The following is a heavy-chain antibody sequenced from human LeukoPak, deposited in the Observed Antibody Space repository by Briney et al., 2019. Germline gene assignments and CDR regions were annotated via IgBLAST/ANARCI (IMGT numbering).Heavy chain of an antibody. V-gene: IGHV1-18*01. CDR1: GYTFTNYA. D-gene: IGHD3-16*01. J-gene: IGHJ4*02. CDR3: ARGGECFDY. Sequence: ASVKVSCKASGYTFTNYAFSWVRQAPGQGLEWMGWISAYNGNTKYAQKFQGRVTMTTDTSISTAYMELSRLRSDDTAVYYCARGGECFDYWGQGTLVTVSS. CDR2: ISAYNGNT.